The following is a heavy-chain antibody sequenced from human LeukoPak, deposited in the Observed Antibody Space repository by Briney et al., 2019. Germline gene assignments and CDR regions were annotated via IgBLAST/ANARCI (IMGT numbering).Heavy chain of an antibody. V-gene: IGHV3-30*02. J-gene: IGHJ4*02. Sequence: PGGSLRLSCAASGFTFSSYCMHWVRQAPGKGLEWVAFIRYDGSNKYYADSVKGRFTISRDNSKNTLYLQMNSLRAEDTAVYYCAKVGYYYDSSGYPDYWGQGTLVTVSS. CDR1: GFTFSSYC. CDR2: IRYDGSNK. CDR3: AKVGYYYDSSGYPDY. D-gene: IGHD3-22*01.